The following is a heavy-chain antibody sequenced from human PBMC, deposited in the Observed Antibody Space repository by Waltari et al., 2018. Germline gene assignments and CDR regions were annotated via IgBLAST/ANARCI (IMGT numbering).Heavy chain of an antibody. J-gene: IGHJ4*02. CDR2: IGTAGDT. CDR1: GFTISSYE. Sequence: EVQLVESGGGWVQPGGSLRLSCAASGFTISSYEMHWARQATGKGLEWVSCIGTAGDTYSAGSVKGRFTISREDAKNSLYLQMNSLRAGDTAVYYCVRGYNGFEYWGQGTLVTVSS. V-gene: IGHV3-13*01. D-gene: IGHD3-10*01. CDR3: VRGYNGFEY.